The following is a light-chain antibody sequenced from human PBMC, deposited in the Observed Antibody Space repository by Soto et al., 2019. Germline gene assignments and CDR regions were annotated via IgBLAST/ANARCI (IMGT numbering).Light chain of an antibody. J-gene: IGLJ1*01. Sequence: QSALTQLPSVSGAPGQRVTTSCTGSSSNIGAGYDVHWYQQLPGTAPKLLIYGNSNRPSGVPDRFSGSKSGTSASLAITGLQTEDEAYYYCSSYAGSNNYVFGTGTKVTVL. CDR2: GNS. V-gene: IGLV1-40*01. CDR3: SSYAGSNNYV. CDR1: SSNIGAGYD.